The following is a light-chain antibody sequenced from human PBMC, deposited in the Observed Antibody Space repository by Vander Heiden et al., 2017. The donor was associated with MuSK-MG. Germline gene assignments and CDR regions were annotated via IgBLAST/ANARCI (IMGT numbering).Light chain of an antibody. V-gene: IGKV1-39*01. J-gene: IGKJ3*01. CDR3: QQSYSTPFT. CDR2: AAS. CDR1: QSISSY. Sequence: DIQMTQSPSSLSASVGDRVTITCRASQSISSYLNWYQQKPGKAPKLLIYAASSLQSGVPSRFSGSGSGTDFTLTISSLQPEDFATYYCQQSYSTPFTFGHGTKVEIK.